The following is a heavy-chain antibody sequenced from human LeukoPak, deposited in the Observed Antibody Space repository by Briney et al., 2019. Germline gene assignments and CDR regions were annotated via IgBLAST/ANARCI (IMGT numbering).Heavy chain of an antibody. J-gene: IGHJ6*02. D-gene: IGHD3-16*01. CDR2: ISAGNRAI. CDR1: GFTISSYH. Sequence: PGGSLRLSCAASGFTISSYHMNWVRQAPGKGLEWVSYISAGNRAIYYADSVKGRFTISRDDAKNSLYLQMNSLRDEDTALYYCARDSGGGYSMDVWGQGTTVTVSS. V-gene: IGHV3-48*02. CDR3: ARDSGGGYSMDV.